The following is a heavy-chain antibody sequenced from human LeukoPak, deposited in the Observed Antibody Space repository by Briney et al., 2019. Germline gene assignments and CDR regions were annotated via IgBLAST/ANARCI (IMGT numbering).Heavy chain of an antibody. CDR2: IGRGIR. Sequence: GGSLRLSCAASGFTFSSYSMNWVRKAPGKGLEWVSHIGRGIRYADPVKGRFTISRDNAKNSVYLQMNSLRAKDTAVYYCARDAPAGEKPEYFFDYWGQGTLVTVSS. CDR1: GFTFSSYS. J-gene: IGHJ4*02. V-gene: IGHV3-48*04. CDR3: ARDAPAGEKPEYFFDY.